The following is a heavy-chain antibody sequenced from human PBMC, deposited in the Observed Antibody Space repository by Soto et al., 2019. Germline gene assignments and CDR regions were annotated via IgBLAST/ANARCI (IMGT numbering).Heavy chain of an antibody. CDR1: GGSISSYY. CDR3: ARTVAGYFDY. CDR2: IFYSGST. J-gene: IGHJ4*02. V-gene: IGHV4-59*01. D-gene: IGHD6-19*01. Sequence: SETLSLTCSVSGGSISSYYWSWIRQPPGKGLEWIGYIFYSGSTNYNPSLKSRVTISVDTSKNQFSLKLTSVTAADTAVYYCARTVAGYFDYWGQGTLVTVSS.